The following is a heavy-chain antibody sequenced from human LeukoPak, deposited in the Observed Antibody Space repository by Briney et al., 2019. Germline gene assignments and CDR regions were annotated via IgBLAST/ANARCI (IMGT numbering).Heavy chain of an antibody. Sequence: GPLRLSCAASGFTFSSYTMSWVRQAPGKGLEWVANIKQDGSEKYYVDSVKGRFTISRDNAKNSLYLQMNSLRAEDTAVYYCARDGVAVAGTFDYWGQGTLVTVSS. CDR1: GFTFSSYT. J-gene: IGHJ4*02. CDR2: IKQDGSEK. V-gene: IGHV3-7*01. D-gene: IGHD6-19*01. CDR3: ARDGVAVAGTFDY.